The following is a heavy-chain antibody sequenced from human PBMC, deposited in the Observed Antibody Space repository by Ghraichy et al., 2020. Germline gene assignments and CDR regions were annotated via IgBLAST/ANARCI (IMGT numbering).Heavy chain of an antibody. J-gene: IGHJ4*02. CDR3: AKDKGGYDFWSGYYQMGYFDY. CDR1: GFTFSSYA. D-gene: IGHD3-3*01. Sequence: GGSLRLSCAASGFTFSSYAMSWVRQAPGKGLEWVSAISGSGGSTYYADSVKGRFTISRDNSKNTLYLQMNSLRAEDTAVYYCAKDKGGYDFWSGYYQMGYFDYWGQGTLVTVSS. CDR2: ISGSGGST. V-gene: IGHV3-23*01.